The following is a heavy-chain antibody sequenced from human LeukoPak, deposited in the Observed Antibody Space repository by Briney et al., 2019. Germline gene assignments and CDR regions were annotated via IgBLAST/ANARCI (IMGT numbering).Heavy chain of an antibody. J-gene: IGHJ4*02. CDR3: HPLSYVSN. CDR1: AFTFSRRW. Sequence: GGSLRLSCAVSAFTFSRRWMHWVRQAPGKGLVWLALINDDGTTNYADSVRGRFTASRDDAKNTVYLQMSSQRADDTAVYYCHPLSYVSNWGQGTLVTVSA. CDR2: INDDGTT. D-gene: IGHD3-22*01. V-gene: IGHV3-74*01.